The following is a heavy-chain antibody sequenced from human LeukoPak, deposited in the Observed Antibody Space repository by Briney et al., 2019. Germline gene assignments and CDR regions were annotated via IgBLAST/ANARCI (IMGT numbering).Heavy chain of an antibody. CDR2: VYFDGSDT. Sequence: GESLQISCQASGATFSDTYIAWVRQMAGKGLEWMGIVYFDGSDTRYSPSFQGQVTISVDQSISRAYLQWTSLTTSDTAMYYGARFVHGNSLDYWGQGTLATVSS. CDR1: GATFSDTY. D-gene: IGHD1-7*01. J-gene: IGHJ4*02. CDR3: ARFVHGNSLDY. V-gene: IGHV5-51*01.